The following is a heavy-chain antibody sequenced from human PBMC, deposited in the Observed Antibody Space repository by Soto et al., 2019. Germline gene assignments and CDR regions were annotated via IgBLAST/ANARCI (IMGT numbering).Heavy chain of an antibody. V-gene: IGHV3-21*01. Sequence: GVSLRLSCTVSGFASNNYGINWVRQAPGKGLEWVSSISKSDYTYYSDSVKGRFTISRDNAKNSVSLQMNTLRVEDTAVYYCAREDSIIIPAVSDFWGQGTLVTSPQ. CDR2: ISKSDYT. CDR3: AREDSIIIPAVSDF. D-gene: IGHD2-2*01. J-gene: IGHJ4*02. CDR1: GFASNNYG.